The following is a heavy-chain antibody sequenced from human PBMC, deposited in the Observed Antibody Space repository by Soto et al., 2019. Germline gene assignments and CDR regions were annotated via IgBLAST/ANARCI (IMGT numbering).Heavy chain of an antibody. D-gene: IGHD2-15*01. CDR3: AKEGQAHCSGGTCFSGWFDS. J-gene: IGHJ5*01. V-gene: IGHV3-30*18. CDR2: TSYDGSKK. Sequence: QVQLVESGGGVVQPGKSLRLSCVASGFTFRSYAMHWVRQAPGQGLEWVAFTSYDGSKKDYAESVKGRFTVSRGNFGNILYLEMNSLRTEGTAVYYCAKEGQAHCSGGTCFSGWFDSWGHGTQVIVSS. CDR1: GFTFRSYA.